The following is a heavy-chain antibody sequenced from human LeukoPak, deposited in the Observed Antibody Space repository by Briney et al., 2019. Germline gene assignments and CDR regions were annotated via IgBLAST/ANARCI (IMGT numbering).Heavy chain of an antibody. CDR1: GFTFSSYG. V-gene: IGHV3-33*01. Sequence: GGSLRLSCAASGFTFSSYGMHWVRQAPGKGLEWVAVIWYDGSNKYYADSVKGRFTISRDNSKNTPYLQMNSLRAEDTAVYYCARTPGAVAGTGSYFDYWGQGTLVTVSS. D-gene: IGHD6-19*01. J-gene: IGHJ4*02. CDR3: ARTPGAVAGTGSYFDY. CDR2: IWYDGSNK.